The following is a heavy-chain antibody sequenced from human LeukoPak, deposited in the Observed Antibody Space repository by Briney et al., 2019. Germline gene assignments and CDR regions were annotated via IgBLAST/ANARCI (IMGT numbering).Heavy chain of an antibody. CDR3: ARRYSSSWYGLDAFDI. CDR2: INTNTGNP. Sequence: GASVEVSCKASGYTFTSYAMNWVRQAPGQGLEWIGWINTNTGNPTYAQGFTGRFVFSLDTSVSTAYLQISSLKAEDTAVYYCARRYSSSWYGLDAFDIWGQGTMVTVSS. J-gene: IGHJ3*02. V-gene: IGHV7-4-1*02. D-gene: IGHD6-13*01. CDR1: GYTFTSYA.